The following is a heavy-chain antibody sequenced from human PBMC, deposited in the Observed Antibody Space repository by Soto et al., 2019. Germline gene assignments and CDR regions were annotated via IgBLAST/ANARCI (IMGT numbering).Heavy chain of an antibody. Sequence: QLQLQESGPGLVKPSETLSLTCTVSGGSISSSSYYWGWIRQPPGKGLEWIGSIYYSGSTYYNPSLKSRVTISVDTSKNQFSLKLSSVTAADTAVYYCARHLNYDFWSCYLLNYYYYGMDVWGQGTTVTVSS. CDR1: GGSISSSSYY. CDR3: ARHLNYDFWSCYLLNYYYYGMDV. V-gene: IGHV4-39*01. D-gene: IGHD3-3*01. CDR2: IYYSGST. J-gene: IGHJ6*02.